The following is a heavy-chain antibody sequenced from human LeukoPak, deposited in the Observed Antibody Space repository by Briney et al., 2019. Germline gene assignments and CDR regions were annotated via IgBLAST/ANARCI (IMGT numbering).Heavy chain of an antibody. V-gene: IGHV4-59*11. Sequence: SETLSLTCTVSGGSISSHYWNWIRQPPGKGLEWIGYINDSGSTNYNPSLKSRATISVDTSKNQFSLKLSSVTAADTAVYYCARLDIVVVPAASAYYYYMDVWGKGTTVTVSS. J-gene: IGHJ6*03. D-gene: IGHD2-2*03. CDR2: INDSGST. CDR3: ARLDIVVVPAASAYYYYMDV. CDR1: GGSISSHY.